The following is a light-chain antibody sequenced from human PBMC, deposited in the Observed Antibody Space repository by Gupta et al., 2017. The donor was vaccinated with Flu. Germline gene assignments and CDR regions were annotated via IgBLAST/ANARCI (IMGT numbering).Light chain of an antibody. Sequence: VLTPPPATLSLSPGESATLSCRASQSVRSYLAWYHQKPGQAPRLLIYDASNSPTGIPARFSGSESGTDFTLTISSLEPEDSAVYYCQQSSNWPWTFGQGTKVEIK. J-gene: IGKJ1*01. CDR1: QSVRSY. V-gene: IGKV3-11*01. CDR2: DAS. CDR3: QQSSNWPWT.